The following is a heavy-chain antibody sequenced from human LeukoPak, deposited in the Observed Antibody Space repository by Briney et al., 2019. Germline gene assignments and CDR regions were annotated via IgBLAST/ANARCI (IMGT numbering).Heavy chain of an antibody. Sequence: KPSETLSLTCTVPGGSISSYYWSWIRQPPGKGLEWIGYIYYNGNTNYSPSLKSRVTMSVDTSKNLFSLKVSSVTAADTAVYYCARGRSNYYGMDVWGQGTTVTVSS. CDR2: IYYNGNT. D-gene: IGHD1-26*01. CDR1: GGSISSYY. CDR3: ARGRSNYYGMDV. V-gene: IGHV4-59*01. J-gene: IGHJ6*02.